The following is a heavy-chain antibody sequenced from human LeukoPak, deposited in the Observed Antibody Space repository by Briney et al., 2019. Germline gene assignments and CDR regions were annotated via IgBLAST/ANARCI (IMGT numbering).Heavy chain of an antibody. D-gene: IGHD2-2*02. CDR1: GFTFSSYA. Sequence: GGSLRLSCAASGFTFSSYAMHWVRQAPGKGLEWVAVISYDGSNKYYADSVKGRFAISRDNSKNTLYLQMNSLRAEDTAVYYCARMGCSSTSCYTIHGSDNWFDPWGQGTLVTVSS. V-gene: IGHV3-30*09. CDR3: ARMGCSSTSCYTIHGSDNWFDP. J-gene: IGHJ5*02. CDR2: ISYDGSNK.